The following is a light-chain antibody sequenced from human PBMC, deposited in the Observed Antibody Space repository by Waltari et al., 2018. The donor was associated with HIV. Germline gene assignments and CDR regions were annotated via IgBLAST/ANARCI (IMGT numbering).Light chain of an antibody. V-gene: IGLV2-11*01. CDR3: SSYAGTSNFVL. J-gene: IGLJ2*01. Sequence: QSALTQPRSVSESPGQSVTISCPGTSSDVGAYNYVSWYQQHPGRAPKFIIYNVSARPSGVPDRFSGSKSGNTASLTISGLQAEDEADYYCSSYAGTSNFVLFGGGTKLTVL. CDR2: NVS. CDR1: SSDVGAYNY.